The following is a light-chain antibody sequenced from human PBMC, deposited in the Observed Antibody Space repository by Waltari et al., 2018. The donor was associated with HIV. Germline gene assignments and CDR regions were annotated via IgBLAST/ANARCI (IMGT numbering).Light chain of an antibody. V-gene: IGLV6-57*02. CDR3: QSYDSNNQGV. CDR2: ENN. J-gene: IGLJ3*02. Sequence: NFMLTQPHSVSESPGKTVIISCTGSSGSIAGNYVQWFQQRPGSAPTTVIYENNQRPSGVPDRFSGSIDTSSNSASLTISGLKTDDEADYYCQSYDSNNQGVISGGTKLTVL. CDR1: SGSIAGNY.